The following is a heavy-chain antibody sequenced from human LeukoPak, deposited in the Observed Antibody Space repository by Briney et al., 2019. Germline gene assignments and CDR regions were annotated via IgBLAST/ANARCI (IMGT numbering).Heavy chain of an antibody. J-gene: IGHJ4*02. D-gene: IGHD5-18*01. CDR1: GFTFSSYG. Sequence: GGSLGLSCPASGFTFSSYGMHWVRQAPGKGLEREAVITYDGSNKYYADSVKGRFTISRDNSENTLYLQMNSLRAEDTAVYYCTVVWIQLWSAFDYWGQGTLVTVSS. V-gene: IGHV3-30*03. CDR2: ITYDGSNK. CDR3: TVVWIQLWSAFDY.